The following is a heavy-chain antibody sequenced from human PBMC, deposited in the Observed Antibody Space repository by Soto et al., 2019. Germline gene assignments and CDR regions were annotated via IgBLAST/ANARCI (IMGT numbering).Heavy chain of an antibody. CDR2: IYSGGST. V-gene: IGHV3-66*01. Sequence: EVQLVESGGGLVQPGGSLRLSCAASGFIVSSNYMTWVRQAPGKGLEWVSVIYSGGSTYYADSVKGRFTISRDNSKNTLYLQMNSLRAEDTAVYYCVTRGSFDCWGQGTLVTVSS. D-gene: IGHD1-26*01. CDR3: VTRGSFDC. J-gene: IGHJ4*02. CDR1: GFIVSSNY.